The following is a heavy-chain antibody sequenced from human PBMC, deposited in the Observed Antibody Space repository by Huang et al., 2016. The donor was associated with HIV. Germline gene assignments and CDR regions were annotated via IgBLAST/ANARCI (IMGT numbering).Heavy chain of an antibody. CDR1: GYTFTKHY. J-gene: IGHJ4*02. D-gene: IGHD2-8*02. Sequence: QVLLVQSGAEVERPGASVKVSCKASGYTFTKHYIHWIRQAPGQGLEWMGIINPTGGNTNYEQKFQGRVIMTRDTSTSTVHMELSSLRSEDTAVYYCARVSASSGGYFYDHWGQGTLVTVSS. V-gene: IGHV1-46*01. CDR2: INPTGGNT. CDR3: ARVSASSGGYFYDH.